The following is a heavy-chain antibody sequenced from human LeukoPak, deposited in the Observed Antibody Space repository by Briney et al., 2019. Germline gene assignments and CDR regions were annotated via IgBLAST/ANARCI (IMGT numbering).Heavy chain of an antibody. V-gene: IGHV3-30-3*01. CDR3: ARATGAVAGSFDY. CDR1: GYTFRRFH. J-gene: IGHJ4*02. CDR2: ISYDGSSK. D-gene: IGHD6-19*01. Sequence: GGSLRLSCTASGYTFRRFHMHGVRQAPGKGLEWVAVISYDGSSKYYAESVKGRFTISSDNSKNTLYLHMNTLRVEDTAVYYCARATGAVAGSFDYWGQGTLVTVSS.